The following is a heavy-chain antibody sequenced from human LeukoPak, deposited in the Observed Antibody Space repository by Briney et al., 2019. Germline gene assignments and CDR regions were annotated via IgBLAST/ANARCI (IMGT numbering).Heavy chain of an antibody. CDR1: GYTFTSYG. CDR3: ARDWPAWFGELSLYYYYYYMDV. D-gene: IGHD3-10*01. Sequence: GASVKVSCKASGYTFTSYGISWVRQAPGQGLEWMGWISAYNGNTNYAQKLQGRVTMTTDTSTSTAYMELRSLRSDDTAVYYCARDWPAWFGELSLYYYYYYMDVWGKGTTVTVSS. J-gene: IGHJ6*03. CDR2: ISAYNGNT. V-gene: IGHV1-18*01.